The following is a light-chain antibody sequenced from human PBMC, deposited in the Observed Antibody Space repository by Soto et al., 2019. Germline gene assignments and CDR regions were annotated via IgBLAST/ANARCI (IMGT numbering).Light chain of an antibody. CDR2: GAS. CDR1: QSVSSTY. Sequence: ETVVTQSPGTLSLSPGERATLSCRASQSVSSTYLAWYQQKPGQAPRLLIYGASSRATGIPDRFTGSGSGTDFTLTISRLEPEDFAVYYCQQYGTSPPRYTFGQGTKLEIK. CDR3: QQYGTSPPRYT. J-gene: IGKJ2*01. V-gene: IGKV3-20*01.